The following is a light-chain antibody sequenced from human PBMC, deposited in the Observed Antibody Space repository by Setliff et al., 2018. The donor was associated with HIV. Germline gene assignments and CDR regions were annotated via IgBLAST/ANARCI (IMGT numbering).Light chain of an antibody. CDR3: SSFTSSNNYV. J-gene: IGLJ1*01. CDR1: SSDVGGYNS. Sequence: QSALTQPASVSGSPGQSITISCTGTSSDVGGYNSVSWYQQHPDRASKLMIYDVSNRPSGVSNRFSGSKSGNTASLTISGLQAEDEADYYCSSFTSSNNYVFGSGTKVTVL. CDR2: DVS. V-gene: IGLV2-14*03.